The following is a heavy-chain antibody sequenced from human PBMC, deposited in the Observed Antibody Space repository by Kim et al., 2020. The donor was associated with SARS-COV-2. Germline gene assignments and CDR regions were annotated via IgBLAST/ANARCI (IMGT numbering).Heavy chain of an antibody. CDR3: ARAHYDSSGPVIDC. D-gene: IGHD3-22*01. V-gene: IGHV4-59*01. Sequence: PSLKRRVTISVDTSKNQFSLKLSSVTAADTAVYYCARAHYDSSGPVIDCWVQGTLVTVSS. J-gene: IGHJ4*02.